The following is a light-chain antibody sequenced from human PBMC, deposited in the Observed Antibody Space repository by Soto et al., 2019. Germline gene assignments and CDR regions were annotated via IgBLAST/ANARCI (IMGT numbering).Light chain of an antibody. CDR2: AKS. V-gene: IGKV1-17*01. J-gene: IGKJ2*01. CDR1: PGIGN. CDR3: LQHNTYPYT. Sequence: DIHMTQSPFSLSASVGDRVTITCRASPGIGNLGWVQQKPGEAPKLLIYAKSNLEGGVPSRFSGSGSGTEFTLTISSLQPEDFATYFCLQHNTYPYTFGQGTKVDI.